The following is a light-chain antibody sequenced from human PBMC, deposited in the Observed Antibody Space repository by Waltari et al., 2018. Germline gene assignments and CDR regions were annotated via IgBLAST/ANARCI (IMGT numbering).Light chain of an antibody. CDR1: QSINTW. Sequence: DIQMTQSPSTLSASIGDRVTITCRASQSINTWLAWYQHRPGKAPKLLIQKASFLQSGVPSRFSGSESVTEFTLTINSLQPDDLATYHCQQYNSDQYTFGQGTKLEI. V-gene: IGKV1-5*03. CDR2: KAS. CDR3: QQYNSDQYT. J-gene: IGKJ2*01.